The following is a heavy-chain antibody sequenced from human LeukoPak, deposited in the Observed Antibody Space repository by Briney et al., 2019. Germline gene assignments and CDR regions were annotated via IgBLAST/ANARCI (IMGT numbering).Heavy chain of an antibody. CDR3: ARGFTTVTSPSQRFDP. CDR2: ISAYNGNT. Sequence: ASVKVSCKASGYTFTSYGISWVRQAPGQGLEWMGWISAYNGNTNNAQKLQGRGTMTTDTSTNTDYMELRSLRSDDTAVYYCARGFTTVTSPSQRFDPWVQGTLVTVSS. J-gene: IGHJ5*02. D-gene: IGHD4-17*01. CDR1: GYTFTSYG. V-gene: IGHV1-18*01.